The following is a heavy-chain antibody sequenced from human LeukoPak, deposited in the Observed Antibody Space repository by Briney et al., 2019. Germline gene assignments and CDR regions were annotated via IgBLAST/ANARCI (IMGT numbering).Heavy chain of an antibody. Sequence: GGSLRLSCVVSGFTFTRYVMSWVRQAPEKGLEWVSSVSESGSNRYYADSVKGRFTISRDTSKNTLYLQMNSLRAEDTAVYYCAKALYSYGPLFDYWGQGTLVTVSS. CDR2: VSESGSNR. D-gene: IGHD5-18*01. V-gene: IGHV3-23*01. CDR3: AKALYSYGPLFDY. J-gene: IGHJ4*02. CDR1: GFTFTRYV.